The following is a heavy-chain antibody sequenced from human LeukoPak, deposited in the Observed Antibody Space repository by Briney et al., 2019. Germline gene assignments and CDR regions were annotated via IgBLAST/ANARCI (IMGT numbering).Heavy chain of an antibody. V-gene: IGHV4-39*07. CDR3: ARDANLAVDY. Sequence: SETLSLTCTVSGGSISSSTYCWGWIRHPAGEGLGWIGNIYYSGNTYYNPSLQSRATVSVDTSKNQFSLKVSSVTAADTAVYYCARDANLAVDYWGQGTLVTVSS. CDR2: IYYSGNT. D-gene: IGHD6-19*01. CDR1: GGSISSSTYC. J-gene: IGHJ4*02.